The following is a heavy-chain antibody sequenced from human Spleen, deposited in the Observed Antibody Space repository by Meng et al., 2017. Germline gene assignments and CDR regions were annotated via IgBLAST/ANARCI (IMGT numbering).Heavy chain of an antibody. CDR1: GFTFSGYS. CDR3: ASHPTAALDY. V-gene: IGHV3-21*01. Sequence: GESLKISCAASGFTFSGYSITWVRQAPGKGLEWVSIIDRSGGTTLYADSVKGRFTISSDNAKNSLYLQMNSLRAEDTAVYYCASHPTAALDYWGQGTLVTVSS. D-gene: IGHD6-13*01. CDR2: IDRSGGTT. J-gene: IGHJ4*02.